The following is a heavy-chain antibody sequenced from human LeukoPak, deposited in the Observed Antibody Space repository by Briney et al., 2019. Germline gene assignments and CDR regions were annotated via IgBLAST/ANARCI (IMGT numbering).Heavy chain of an antibody. V-gene: IGHV4-4*07. J-gene: IGHJ5*02. CDR2: IYTSGST. CDR3: ARDFKRKEWFGDRNWFDP. Sequence: PSETLSLTCTVSGGSISSYHWSWIRQPAGKGLEWIGRIYTSGSTNYNPSLKSRVTMSVDTSKNQFSLKLSSVTAADTAVYYCARDFKRKEWFGDRNWFDPWGQGTLVTVSS. D-gene: IGHD3-10*01. CDR1: GGSISSYH.